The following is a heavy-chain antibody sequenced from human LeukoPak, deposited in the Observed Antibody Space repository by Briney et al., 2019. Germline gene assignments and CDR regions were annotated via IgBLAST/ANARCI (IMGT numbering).Heavy chain of an antibody. V-gene: IGHV3-30*03. CDR3: ARDYYGSGRWDY. Sequence: GGSLRLSCAASGFTFSSYGMHWVRQAPGKGLEWVAVISYDGTNKYYADSVEGRFTISRDNSKNTLYLQMNSLRAEDTAVYYCARDYYGSGRWDYWGQGTLVTVSS. CDR2: ISYDGTNK. J-gene: IGHJ4*02. D-gene: IGHD3-10*01. CDR1: GFTFSSYG.